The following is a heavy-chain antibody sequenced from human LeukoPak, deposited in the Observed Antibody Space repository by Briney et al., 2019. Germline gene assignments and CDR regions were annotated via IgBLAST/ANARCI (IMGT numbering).Heavy chain of an antibody. J-gene: IGHJ4*02. CDR2: INHSGST. V-gene: IGHV4-34*01. CDR3: ARFRPYGGTFDY. Sequence: SETLSLTCAVYGGSFSGYYWSWIRQPPGKGLEWIGEINHSGSTNYSPSLKSRVTISVDTSKNQFSLKLSSVTAADTAVYYCARFRPYGGTFDYWGQGTLVTVSS. CDR1: GGSFSGYY. D-gene: IGHD4-23*01.